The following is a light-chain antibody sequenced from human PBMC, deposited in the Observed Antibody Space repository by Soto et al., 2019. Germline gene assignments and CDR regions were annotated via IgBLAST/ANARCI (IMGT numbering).Light chain of an antibody. J-gene: IGLJ3*02. CDR1: SSNIGSNG. Sequence: QSVLTQPPSASGTPGQRVTISCSGGSSNIGSNGVNWYQQVPGTAPKLLIYSDNQRPSGVPDRLSVSKSGTSASLAISGLQSEDEADYYCAAWDDTLNGVLFGGGTKVTVL. CDR2: SDN. CDR3: AAWDDTLNGVL. V-gene: IGLV1-44*01.